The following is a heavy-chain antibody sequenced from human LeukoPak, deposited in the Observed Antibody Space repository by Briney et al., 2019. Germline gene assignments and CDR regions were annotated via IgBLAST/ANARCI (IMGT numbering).Heavy chain of an antibody. J-gene: IGHJ3*02. D-gene: IGHD2-2*02. Sequence: PSETLSLTCTVSGGSISSYYWSWIRQPPGKGLEWIGYIYYSGSTYYNPPLKSRVTISVDTSKNQFSLKLSSVTAADTAVYYCARGDIVVVPAAIRSHDAFDIWGQGTMVTVSS. V-gene: IGHV4-30-4*08. CDR1: GGSISSYY. CDR2: IYYSGST. CDR3: ARGDIVVVPAAIRSHDAFDI.